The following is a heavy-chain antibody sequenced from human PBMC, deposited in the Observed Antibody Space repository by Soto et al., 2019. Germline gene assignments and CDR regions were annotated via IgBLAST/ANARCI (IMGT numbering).Heavy chain of an antibody. D-gene: IGHD1-26*01. J-gene: IGHJ4*02. CDR3: AKDPRIVGATTKVFYYFDY. V-gene: IGHV3-30*18. CDR1: GFTFSSYD. CDR2: ISYDGSNK. Sequence: GGSLRLSCAASGFTFSSYDMHWVRQAPGKGLEWVAVISYDGSNKYYADSVKGRFTISRDNSKNTLYLQMNSLRAEDTAVYYCAKDPRIVGATTKVFYYFDYWGQGTLVTVSS.